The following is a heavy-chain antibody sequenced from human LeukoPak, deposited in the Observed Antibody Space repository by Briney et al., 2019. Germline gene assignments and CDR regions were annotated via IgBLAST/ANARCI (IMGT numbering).Heavy chain of an antibody. CDR2: INPNSGGT. J-gene: IGHJ4*02. V-gene: IGHV1-2*02. CDR1: GYTFTGYY. Sequence: GASVKVSGKASGYTFTGYYMHWVRQAPGQGLGWMGWINPNSGGTNYAQKFQGRVTMTRDTSISTAYMELSRLRSDDTAVYYCAREGGGSYSYFDYRGKGTLVTVSS. D-gene: IGHD1-26*01. CDR3: AREGGGSYSYFDY.